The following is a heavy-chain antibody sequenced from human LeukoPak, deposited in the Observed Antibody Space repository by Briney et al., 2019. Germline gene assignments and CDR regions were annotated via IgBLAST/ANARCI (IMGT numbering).Heavy chain of an antibody. V-gene: IGHV3-30*04. CDR2: ISYDGSNK. CDR3: AREYSVAAAGTRYFDY. D-gene: IGHD6-13*01. CDR1: GFTFSSYA. Sequence: GRSLRLSCAASGFTFSSYAMHWVRQAPDKGLEWVAVISYDGSNKYYADSVKGRFTISRDNSKNTLYLQMNSPRAEDTAVYYCAREYSVAAAGTRYFDYWGQGTLVTVSS. J-gene: IGHJ4*02.